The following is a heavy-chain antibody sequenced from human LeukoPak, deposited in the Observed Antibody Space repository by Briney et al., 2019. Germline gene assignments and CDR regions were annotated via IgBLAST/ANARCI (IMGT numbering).Heavy chain of an antibody. V-gene: IGHV3-48*03. Sequence: GGSLRLSCAASGFTFSSYDMNWVRQAPGKGLEWVSYITSSGNTIYYADSVKGRFTISRDNAKNSLSLQMNSLRAEDTAMYYCARADYDILTGSVSYFDYWGQGTLVTVSS. D-gene: IGHD3-9*01. CDR1: GFTFSSYD. CDR2: ITSSGNTI. CDR3: ARADYDILTGSVSYFDY. J-gene: IGHJ4*02.